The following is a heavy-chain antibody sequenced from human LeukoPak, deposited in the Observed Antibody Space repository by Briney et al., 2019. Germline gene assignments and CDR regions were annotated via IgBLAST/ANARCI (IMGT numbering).Heavy chain of an antibody. J-gene: IGHJ4*02. CDR2: ISGSGGST. CDR1: GFTFGSYA. V-gene: IGHV3-23*01. D-gene: IGHD3-10*01. CDR3: AKDWRYGSGSYYALDY. Sequence: PGGSLRLSCAASGFTFGSYAMSWVRQAPGKGLEWVSAISGSGGSTYYADSVKGRFTISRDNSKNTLYLQMNSLRAEDTAVYYCAKDWRYGSGSYYALDYRGQGTLVTVSS.